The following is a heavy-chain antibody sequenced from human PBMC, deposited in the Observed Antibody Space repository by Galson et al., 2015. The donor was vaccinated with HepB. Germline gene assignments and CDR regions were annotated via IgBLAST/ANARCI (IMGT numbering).Heavy chain of an antibody. Sequence: ETLSPTCTVSGGSISGYYWSWLRQPAGKGLEWIGRIHTSGSTNYNPSLKSRVTISVDTSKNQFSLRLSSVTAADTAVYYCAREGDFWSGYPYYYYYYMDVWDKGTTVTVSS. J-gene: IGHJ6*03. D-gene: IGHD3-3*01. CDR2: IHTSGST. CDR1: GGSISGYY. V-gene: IGHV4-4*07. CDR3: AREGDFWSGYPYYYYYYMDV.